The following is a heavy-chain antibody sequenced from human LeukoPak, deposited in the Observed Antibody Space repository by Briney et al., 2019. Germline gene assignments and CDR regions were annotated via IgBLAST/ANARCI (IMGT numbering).Heavy chain of an antibody. CDR2: ISYDGSNK. CDR1: GFTFSTYG. V-gene: IGHV3-30*18. Sequence: GRSLRLSCAASGFTFSTYGMHWVRQAPGKGLEWVAVISYDGSNKYYADSVKGRFTISGDNSKNTLYLQMNSLRPEDTAVYYCAKDFLKFSGYDSPFDNWGQGTLVTVSS. CDR3: AKDFLKFSGYDSPFDN. J-gene: IGHJ4*02. D-gene: IGHD5-12*01.